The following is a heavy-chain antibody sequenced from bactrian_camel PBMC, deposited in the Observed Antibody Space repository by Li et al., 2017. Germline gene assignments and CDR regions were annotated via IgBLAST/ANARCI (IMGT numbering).Heavy chain of an antibody. J-gene: IGHJ4*01. CDR3: ASFPCVGGSSGSHY. Sequence: HVQLVESGGGSVQAGESLTLSCEVSGNTDSRNCMGWFRERPGSEREGVAALYDGDNTWYEVFAEGRFTISQDSAKNTVYLQMKNLKPDDTAIYYCASFPCVGGSSGSHYWGQGTQVTVSS. D-gene: IGHD5*01. CDR1: GNTDSRNC. CDR2: LYDGDNT. V-gene: IGHV3S53*01.